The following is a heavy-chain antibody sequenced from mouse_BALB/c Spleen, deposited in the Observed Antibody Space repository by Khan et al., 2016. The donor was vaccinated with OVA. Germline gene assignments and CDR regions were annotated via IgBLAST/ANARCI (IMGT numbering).Heavy chain of an antibody. CDR3: TRDRMDY. V-gene: IGHV1-7*01. J-gene: IGHJ2*01. CDR2: INPTSGYT. Sequence: QMQLEESGAELAKPGASVKMSCKASGYTFTTYWMHWVKQRPGQGLEWIGYINPTSGYTDYNEKFKDRATLSADKSSSTAYMQLSSLTSEDSVVYYYTRDRMDYWGQGTTLTVSS. CDR1: GYTFTTYW.